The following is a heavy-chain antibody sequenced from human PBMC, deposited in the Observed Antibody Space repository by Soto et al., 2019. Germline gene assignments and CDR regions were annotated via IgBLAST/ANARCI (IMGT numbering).Heavy chain of an antibody. Sequence: SETLSLTCTVSGGSISSSSYYWGWIRQPPGKGLEWIGYIYYSGSTNYNPSLKSRVTISVDTSKNQFSLKLSSVTAADTAVYYCARRYGDCFDYWGQGTLVPVSS. V-gene: IGHV4-61*05. CDR3: ARRYGDCFDY. D-gene: IGHD4-17*01. CDR2: IYYSGST. CDR1: GGSISSSSYY. J-gene: IGHJ4*02.